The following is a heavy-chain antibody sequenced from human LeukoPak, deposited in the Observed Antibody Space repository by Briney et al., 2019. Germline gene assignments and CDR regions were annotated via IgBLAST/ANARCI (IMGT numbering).Heavy chain of an antibody. CDR3: ARDNRRYYDFWSGYNYNWFDP. V-gene: IGHV4-59*01. CDR2: IYYSGST. D-gene: IGHD3-3*01. J-gene: IGHJ5*02. Sequence: PSETLSLTCTVSGGSISSYYWSWIRQPPGKGLEWIGYIYYSGSTNYNPSLKSRVTISVDTSKNQFSLKLSSVTAADTAVYCCARDNRRYYDFWSGYNYNWFDPWGQGTLVTVSS. CDR1: GGSISSYY.